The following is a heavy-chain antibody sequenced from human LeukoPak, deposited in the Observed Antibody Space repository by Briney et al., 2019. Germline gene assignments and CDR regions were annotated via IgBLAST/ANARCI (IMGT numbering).Heavy chain of an antibody. D-gene: IGHD3-22*01. Sequence: GGSLRLSCAASGFTFASYAMSWVRQAPGKGLEWVSAISGSGGSTYYADSVKGRFTISRDNSKSTLYLQMHSLSAEDMAVYYCAHHRGSLDSDTEYFQHWGQGTLVTVSS. J-gene: IGHJ1*01. V-gene: IGHV3-23*01. CDR2: ISGSGGST. CDR3: AHHRGSLDSDTEYFQH. CDR1: GFTFASYA.